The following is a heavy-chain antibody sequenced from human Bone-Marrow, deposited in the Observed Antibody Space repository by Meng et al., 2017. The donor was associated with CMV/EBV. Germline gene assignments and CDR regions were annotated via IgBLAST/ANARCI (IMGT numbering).Heavy chain of an antibody. J-gene: IGHJ4*02. CDR1: GSTLSSSA. CDR2: IIPIFGTA. CDR3: ARDSRDSSGYWVWDY. D-gene: IGHD3-22*01. V-gene: IGHV1-69*12. Sequence: QVQLVQSGAAVKQPGSSWKVACKASGSTLSSSAISWVRQAPGQGLEWMGGIIPIFGTANYAQKFQGRVTITADESTSTAFMELSSLRSEDTAVYYCARDSRDSSGYWVWDYWGQGTLVTVSS.